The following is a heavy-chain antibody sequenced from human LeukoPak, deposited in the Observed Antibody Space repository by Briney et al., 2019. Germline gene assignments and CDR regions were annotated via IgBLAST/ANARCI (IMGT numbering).Heavy chain of an antibody. Sequence: SVNVSCTASGYAFTVYYIRWVRRAPGQGLEWMGWINPNSGSTNYAQKCQCRVTMTRHTTITTAYMELSRLRSDDRAVYYCASHYYDYIWRTYRPFDYWGQGTLVTVSS. J-gene: IGHJ4*02. V-gene: IGHV1-2*02. D-gene: IGHD3-16*02. CDR3: ASHYYDYIWRTYRPFDY. CDR2: INPNSGST. CDR1: GYAFTVYY.